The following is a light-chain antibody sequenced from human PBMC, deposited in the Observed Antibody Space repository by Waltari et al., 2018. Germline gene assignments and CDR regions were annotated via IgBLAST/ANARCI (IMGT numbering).Light chain of an antibody. J-gene: IGLJ3*02. CDR2: YDN. CDR3: QVWDNYSDHWV. Sequence: SYVLTQPPSLSVAPGKTARITCGGNHSGSNRGPWCPHKAGQAPVVVISYDNDRPSGIPERFSASNSGNMATLTISRVEAGDEADYYCQVWDNYSDHWVFGGGTKLTVL. V-gene: IGLV3-21*04. CDR1: HSGSNR.